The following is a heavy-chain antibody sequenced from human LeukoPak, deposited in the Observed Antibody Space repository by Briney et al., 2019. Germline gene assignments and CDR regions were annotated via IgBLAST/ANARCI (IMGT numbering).Heavy chain of an antibody. Sequence: ASVKVSCKASGYIFTGYYMHWVRQAPGQGLEWMGWINPNSGDTNYAQKFQGWVTMTRDTSINTGYMELRRLRSDNTAVYYCARIPPYQVLRDIVGDTGDKWGQGTLVTVSS. CDR3: ARIPPYQVLRDIVGDTGDK. J-gene: IGHJ4*02. CDR1: GYIFTGYY. CDR2: INPNSGDT. D-gene: IGHD1-26*01. V-gene: IGHV1-2*04.